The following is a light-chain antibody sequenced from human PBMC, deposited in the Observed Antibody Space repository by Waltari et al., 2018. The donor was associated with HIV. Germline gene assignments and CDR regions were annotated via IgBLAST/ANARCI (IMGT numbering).Light chain of an antibody. Sequence: IQMTQSPSSLSASVGYRVTITCRASQSISSYLNWYQQKPGKAPKLLISAASSLQSGVPSRFSGSGSGTDFTLTISSLQPEDFATYYCQQSYSTPLTFGGGTKVEIK. V-gene: IGKV1-39*01. CDR3: QQSYSTPLT. CDR2: AAS. J-gene: IGKJ4*01. CDR1: QSISSY.